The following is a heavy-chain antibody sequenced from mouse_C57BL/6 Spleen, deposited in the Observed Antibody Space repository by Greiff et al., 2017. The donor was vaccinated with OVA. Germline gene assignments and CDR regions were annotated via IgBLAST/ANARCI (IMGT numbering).Heavy chain of an antibody. CDR3: ARSPIYYDYDY. V-gene: IGHV1-20*01. CDR1: GYSFTGYF. Sequence: VQLKESGPELVKPGDSVKISCKASGYSFTGYFMNWVMQSHGKSLEWIGRINPYNGDTFYNQKFKGKATLTVDKSSSTAHMELRSLTSEDSAVYYCARSPIYYDYDYWGQGTTLTVSS. J-gene: IGHJ2*01. D-gene: IGHD2-4*01. CDR2: INPYNGDT.